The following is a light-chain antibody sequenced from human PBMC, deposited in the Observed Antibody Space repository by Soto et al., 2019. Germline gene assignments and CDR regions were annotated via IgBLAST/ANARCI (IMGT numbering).Light chain of an antibody. CDR3: QQYYSYPLT. CDR1: QGISSY. V-gene: IGKV1-8*01. J-gene: IGKJ4*01. CDR2: AAS. Sequence: IRMTQSPSSLSASTGDRVTITCRASQGISSYLAWYQQKPGKAPKLLIYAASTLQSGVPSRFSGSGSGTDFTLTISCLQSEDFATYYCQQYYSYPLTFGGGTKADIK.